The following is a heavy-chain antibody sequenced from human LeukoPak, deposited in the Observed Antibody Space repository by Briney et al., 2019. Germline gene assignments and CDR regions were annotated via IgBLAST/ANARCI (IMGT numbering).Heavy chain of an antibody. CDR3: ARADSSSWYSLFDC. CDR1: GFTFSSYW. V-gene: IGHV3-7*01. D-gene: IGHD6-13*01. Sequence: GGSLRLSCAASGFTFSSYWMSWVRQAPGKGLEWVANIKQDGSEKYYVDSVKGRFTISRDNARNSLYLQMNSLRAEDTAVYYCARADSSSWYSLFDCWGQGTLVTVSS. J-gene: IGHJ4*02. CDR2: IKQDGSEK.